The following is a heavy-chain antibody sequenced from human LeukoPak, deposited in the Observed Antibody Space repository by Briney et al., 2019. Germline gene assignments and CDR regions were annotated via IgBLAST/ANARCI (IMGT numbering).Heavy chain of an antibody. CDR2: IYYSGST. Sequence: SETLSLTCTVSGGSISSYYWSWIRPPPGKGLEWVGYIYYSGSTNYNPYLKSRVTISVDTSKNQFSLKLSSVTAADTAVYYCARVRDYYDSRPFDYWGQGTLVTVSS. D-gene: IGHD3-22*01. J-gene: IGHJ4*02. V-gene: IGHV4-59*08. CDR3: ARVRDYYDSRPFDY. CDR1: GGSISSYY.